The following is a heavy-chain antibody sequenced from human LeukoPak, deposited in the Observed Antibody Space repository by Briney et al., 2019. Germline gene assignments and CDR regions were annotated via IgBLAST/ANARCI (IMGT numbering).Heavy chain of an antibody. CDR2: ISSGASVI. V-gene: IGHV3-48*04. CDR1: GFTFSAYS. CDR3: ARTGYLHFDY. D-gene: IGHD3-9*01. Sequence: GGSLRLSCAASGFTFSAYSMSWVRQAPGKGLEWVSYISSGASVIYYADSVKGRFTISRDNAKNSLYLQMNSLRAEDTAVYYCARTGYLHFDYWGQGTLVTVSS. J-gene: IGHJ4*02.